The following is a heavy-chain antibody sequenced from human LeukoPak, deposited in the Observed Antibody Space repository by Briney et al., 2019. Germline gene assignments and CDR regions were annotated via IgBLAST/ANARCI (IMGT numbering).Heavy chain of an antibody. V-gene: IGHV1-69*04. Sequence: SVKVSCKASGGTFSSYAISWVRQAPGQGLEWMGRIIPILGITNYAQKFQGRVTITADKSTSTAYMELSSLRSEDTAVYYCARDDYGRFDYWGQGTLVTVSS. CDR2: IIPILGIT. D-gene: IGHD4-17*01. CDR3: ARDDYGRFDY. CDR1: GGTFSSYA. J-gene: IGHJ4*02.